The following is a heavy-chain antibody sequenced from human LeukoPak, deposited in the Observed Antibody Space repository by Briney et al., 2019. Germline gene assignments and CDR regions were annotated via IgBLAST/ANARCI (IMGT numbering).Heavy chain of an antibody. CDR3: ARGVPAAIGRYSLYWFDP. J-gene: IGHJ5*02. D-gene: IGHD2-2*02. V-gene: IGHV4-34*01. Sequence: SETLSLTCAVYGGSFSGYYWSWIRQPPVKGLEWIGEINHSGSTNYNPSLKSRVTMSVDTSKNQFSLKLSSVTAADTAVYYCARGVPAAIGRYSLYWFDPWGQGTLVTVSS. CDR1: GGSFSGYY. CDR2: INHSGST.